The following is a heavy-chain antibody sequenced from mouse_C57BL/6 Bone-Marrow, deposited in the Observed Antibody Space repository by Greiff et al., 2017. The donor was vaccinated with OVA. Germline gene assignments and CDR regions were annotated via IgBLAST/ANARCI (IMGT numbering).Heavy chain of an antibody. Sequence: QVQLQQSGAELVKPGAPVKLSCKASGYAFSSYWMNWVKQRPGKGLEWIGQIYPGDGDTNYNGKFKGKSTLTADKSSSTAYMQLSSLTSEDSAVYLCARGEYSPLDYWGQGTTLTVAS. CDR1: GYAFSSYW. D-gene: IGHD2-12*01. J-gene: IGHJ2*01. CDR3: ARGEYSPLDY. CDR2: IYPGDGDT. V-gene: IGHV1-80*01.